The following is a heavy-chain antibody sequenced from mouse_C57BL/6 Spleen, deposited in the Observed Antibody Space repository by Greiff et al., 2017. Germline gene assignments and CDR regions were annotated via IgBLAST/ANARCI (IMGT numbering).Heavy chain of an antibody. D-gene: IGHD2-4*01. V-gene: IGHV10-1*01. J-gene: IGHJ4*01. CDR3: VRHDDYDESLYAMDY. CDR1: GFSFNTYA. CDR2: IRSKSNNYAT. Sequence: EVQRVESGGGLVQPKGSLKLSCAASGFSFNTYAMNWVRQAPGKGLEWVARIRSKSNNYATYYADSVKDRFTISRDDSESMLYLQMNNLKTEDTAMYYCVRHDDYDESLYAMDYWGQGTSVTVSS.